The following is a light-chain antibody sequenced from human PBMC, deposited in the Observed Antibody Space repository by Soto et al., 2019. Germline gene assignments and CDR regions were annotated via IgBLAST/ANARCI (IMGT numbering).Light chain of an antibody. CDR1: QSISSY. CDR3: QQSYSTLHT. J-gene: IGKJ2*01. V-gene: IGKV1-39*01. CDR2: AAS. Sequence: DIQMTQSPSSLSASVGDRVTITCRASQSISSYLNWYQQKPGKAPTLLIYAASSLQSGVPSRFSGSGSGTDFTLPISSLQPEDFATYYCQQSYSTLHTFGQGTKLEIK.